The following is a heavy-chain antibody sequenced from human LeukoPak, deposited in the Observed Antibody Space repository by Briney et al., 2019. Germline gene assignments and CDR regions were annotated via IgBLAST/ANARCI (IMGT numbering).Heavy chain of an antibody. CDR3: ARDWVTMVRGVLRPGGYYYGMDV. J-gene: IGHJ6*02. V-gene: IGHV1-46*01. CDR2: INPSGGST. Sequence: ASVKASCKASGYTFTSYYMHWVRQAPGQGLEWMGIINPSGGSTSYAQKFQGRVTMTRDTSTSTVYMELSSLRSEDTAVYYCARDWVTMVRGVLRPGGYYYGMDVWGQETTVTVSS. D-gene: IGHD3-10*01. CDR1: GYTFTSYY.